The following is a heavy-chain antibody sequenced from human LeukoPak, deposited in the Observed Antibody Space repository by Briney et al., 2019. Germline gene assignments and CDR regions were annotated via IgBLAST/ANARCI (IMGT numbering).Heavy chain of an antibody. CDR1: GFSLSTSGVG. Sequence: SGPTLVDPTQTLTLTCTFSGFSLSTSGVGVGWIRQPPGKALEWLALTYWDDDKRYSPSLKSRLTITKDTSKNQVVLTMTNMDPVDTATYYCAHSRYYYGSGSYPNGPFDYWGQGTLVTVSS. CDR3: AHSRYYYGSGSYPNGPFDY. CDR2: TYWDDDK. D-gene: IGHD3-10*01. J-gene: IGHJ4*02. V-gene: IGHV2-5*02.